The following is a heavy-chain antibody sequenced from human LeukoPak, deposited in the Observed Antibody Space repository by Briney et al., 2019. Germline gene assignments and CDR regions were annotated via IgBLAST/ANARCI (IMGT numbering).Heavy chain of an antibody. Sequence: GGSLRLSCAASGFTFSTFDMSWVRQAPGKGLQWVSTISGAGGTTLFADSVKGRFSISRDNSNKKVFLQMNSLRVEDTAVYYCAKASDFDSSGFPIDVFDFWGQGLLASVAS. CDR2: ISGAGGTT. J-gene: IGHJ4*02. V-gene: IGHV3-23*01. CDR1: GFTFSTFD. CDR3: AKASDFDSSGFPIDVFDF. D-gene: IGHD3-22*01.